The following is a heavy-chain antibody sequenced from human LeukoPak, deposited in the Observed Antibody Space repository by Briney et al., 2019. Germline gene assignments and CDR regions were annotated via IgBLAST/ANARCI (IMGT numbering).Heavy chain of an antibody. D-gene: IGHD3-22*01. V-gene: IGHV3-21*01. CDR1: GFTFSSYS. CDR3: AMSPYNSSGYYFY. J-gene: IGHJ4*02. CDR2: ISSSSSYI. Sequence: GGSLRLSCAASGFTFSSYSMNWVRQAPGKGLEWVSSISSSSSYIYYADSVKGRFTISRDNAKNSLYLQMSSLSAEDTAVYCCAMSPYNSSGYYFYWGQGTLVTVSS.